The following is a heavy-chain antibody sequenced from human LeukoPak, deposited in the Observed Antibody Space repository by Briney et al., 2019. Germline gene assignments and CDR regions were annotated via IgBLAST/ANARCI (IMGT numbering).Heavy chain of an antibody. J-gene: IGHJ4*02. CDR2: INSDGSST. CDR1: GFTFSSYW. CDR3: ARKTNWGPDY. V-gene: IGHV3-74*01. D-gene: IGHD7-27*01. Sequence: PGGSLRLSCAASGFTFSSYWMHWVRQAPGKGLVWVSRINSDGSSTSHADSVKGRFTTSRDNAKNTLYLQMNSLRGEDTAVYYCARKTNWGPDYWGQGTLVTVSS.